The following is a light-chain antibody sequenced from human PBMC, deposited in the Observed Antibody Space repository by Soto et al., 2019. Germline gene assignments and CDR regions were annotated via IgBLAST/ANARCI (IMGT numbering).Light chain of an antibody. Sequence: EIVLTQSPATLSLSPGERATLFCRASQSIGTYLAWYQQKSGQAPRLLIYDASNRATGIPARFSGGGCGTDFILTVSSLEPEDFAVYYCQQRSNWPPTFGQGTELEI. CDR3: QQRSNWPPT. CDR2: DAS. J-gene: IGKJ2*01. CDR1: QSIGTY. V-gene: IGKV3-11*01.